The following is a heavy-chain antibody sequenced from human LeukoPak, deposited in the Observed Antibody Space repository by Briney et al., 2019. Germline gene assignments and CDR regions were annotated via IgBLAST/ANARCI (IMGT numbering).Heavy chain of an antibody. J-gene: IGHJ4*02. CDR1: GFSLSTSGVG. CDR2: IYWDDDK. CDR3: VYRPRYTGSYYPY. D-gene: IGHD1-26*01. Sequence: SGPTLVKPTQTLTLTCTFSGFSLSTSGVGVAWIRQPPGKALEWLAVIYWDDDKRYSPSLKNRLTITEDTPKNQVVLTMTNMSPVDTATYHCVYRPRYTGSYYPYWGQGTLVTVSS. V-gene: IGHV2-5*02.